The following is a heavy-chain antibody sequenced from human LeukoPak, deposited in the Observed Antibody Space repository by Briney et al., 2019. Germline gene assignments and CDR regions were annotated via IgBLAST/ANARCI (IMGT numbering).Heavy chain of an antibody. J-gene: IGHJ6*03. CDR3: ARQISDYYYYYMDV. D-gene: IGHD2-15*01. V-gene: IGHV4-39*01. CDR1: GGSINRSSRYY. Sequence: KTSETLSLTCTVSGGSINRSSRYYWGWIRQPPGKGLEWIGSIFYSGSTYYNPSLKSRVTISVDTSNNQFSLKLTSVTAADTAVYYCARQISDYYYYYMDVWGKGTTVTVSS. CDR2: IFYSGST.